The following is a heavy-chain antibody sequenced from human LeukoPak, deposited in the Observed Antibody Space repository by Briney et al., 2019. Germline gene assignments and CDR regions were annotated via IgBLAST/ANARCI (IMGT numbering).Heavy chain of an antibody. CDR2: ISGSGGST. CDR3: AGAVDGSGSYLVDY. D-gene: IGHD3-10*01. CDR1: GFTFSSYA. Sequence: GGSLRLSCAASGFTFSSYAMSWVRQAPGKGLEWVSAISGSGGSTYYADSVKGRFTISRDNSKNTLYLQMNSLSAEDTAVYYCAGAVDGSGSYLVDYWGQGTLVTVSS. J-gene: IGHJ4*02. V-gene: IGHV3-23*01.